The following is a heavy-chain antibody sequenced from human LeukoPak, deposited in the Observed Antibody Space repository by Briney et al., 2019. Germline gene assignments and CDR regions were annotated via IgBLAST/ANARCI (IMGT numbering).Heavy chain of an antibody. CDR1: GLDVSSTY. CDR2: AFVGGDT. CDR3: ARDQLDH. J-gene: IGHJ4*02. Sequence: PGGSLRLSCASSGLDVSSTYMSWLRQAPGKGLEWVSTAFVGGDTYYAASVKGRFTLSKDSSRNTMFLQMHGLRPEDTAVYYCARDQLDHWGQGTLVAVSP. V-gene: IGHV3-53*01. D-gene: IGHD5-24*01.